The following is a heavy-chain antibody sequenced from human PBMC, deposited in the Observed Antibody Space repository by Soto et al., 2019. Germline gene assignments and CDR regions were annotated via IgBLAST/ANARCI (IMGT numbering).Heavy chain of an antibody. CDR1: GGTFSNYA. V-gene: IGHV1-69*13. J-gene: IGHJ6*02. D-gene: IGHD4-17*01. Sequence: SVKVSCKASGGTFSNYAITWVRQAPGQGLEWTGGIIPIFGTANYAQKFQGRVTITADESTSTAYMELSSLRSEDTAVYYCARVTGTIPEFLDVWGQGTTVTVSS. CDR2: IIPIFGTA. CDR3: ARVTGTIPEFLDV.